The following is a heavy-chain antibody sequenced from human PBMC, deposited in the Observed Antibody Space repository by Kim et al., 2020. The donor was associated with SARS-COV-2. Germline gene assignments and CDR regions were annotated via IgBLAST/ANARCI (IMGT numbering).Heavy chain of an antibody. J-gene: IGHJ4*02. Sequence: ASVKVSCKASGYTFTSYYMHWVRQAPGQGLEWMGIINPSSGSTSYAQKFQGRVTMTRDTSTSTVYLELSSLRSEETAVYYCARAGLIVVVVAAYSGIDYWGQGTLVTVSS. CDR2: INPSSGST. D-gene: IGHD2-15*01. CDR3: ARAGLIVVVVAAYSGIDY. V-gene: IGHV1-46*01. CDR1: GYTFTSYY.